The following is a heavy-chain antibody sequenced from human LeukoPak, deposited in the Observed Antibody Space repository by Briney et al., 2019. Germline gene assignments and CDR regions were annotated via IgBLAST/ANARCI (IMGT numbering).Heavy chain of an antibody. V-gene: IGHV3-7*01. CDR1: GFTSRSYW. J-gene: IGHJ4*02. Sequence: GGPLRLSWAASGFTSRSYWMRWARQAPGKGLEWVANIKQDGSEKHYVDSVKGRFTISRDNAKNSLYLQMNSLSTEDTALSYSAKEDGEKGPFDSWGQGTLVTVSS. CDR2: IKQDGSEK. CDR3: AKEDGEKGPFDS.